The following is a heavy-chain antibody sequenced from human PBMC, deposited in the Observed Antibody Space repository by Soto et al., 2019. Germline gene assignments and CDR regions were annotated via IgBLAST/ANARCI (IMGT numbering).Heavy chain of an antibody. CDR1: GGSISSYY. CDR3: ARDPPIYGGYGMDV. V-gene: IGHV4-4*07. CDR2: IYTSGST. J-gene: IGHJ6*02. Sequence: SLTCTVSGGSISSYYWSWIRQPAGKGLEWIGRIYTSGSTNYNPSLKSRVTMSVDTSKNQFSLKLSSVTAADTAVYYCARDPPIYGGYGMDVWGQGTTVTVSS. D-gene: IGHD4-17*01.